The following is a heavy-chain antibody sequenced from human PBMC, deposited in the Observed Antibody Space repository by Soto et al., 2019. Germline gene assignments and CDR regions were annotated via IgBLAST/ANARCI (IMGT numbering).Heavy chain of an antibody. CDR1: GFTLSTYA. Sequence: PGGSLRLSCSASGFTLSTYAMHWVRQAPGKGLEYVSAISSNGGSTYYADSVKGRFTISRDNSKDTLYLQMSSLRAEETAVYYCVKDEYYDFWSGYHYGMDVWGQGTTVTVSS. V-gene: IGHV3-64D*06. CDR3: VKDEYYDFWSGYHYGMDV. J-gene: IGHJ6*02. CDR2: ISSNGGST. D-gene: IGHD3-3*01.